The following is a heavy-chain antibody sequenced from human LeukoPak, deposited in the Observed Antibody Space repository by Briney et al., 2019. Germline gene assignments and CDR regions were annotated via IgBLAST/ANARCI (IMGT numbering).Heavy chain of an antibody. V-gene: IGHV3-74*01. D-gene: IGHD2-2*01. CDR2: IYIDGSST. Sequence: AGGSLRLSCAASGFTFSTYWMHWVRQAPGKGLVWVSRIYIDGSSTNYADSVKGRLTISRDNAKNTLFLEMNSLRADDTAVYYCARGASARQDSWGQGTLVTVSS. CDR3: ARGASARQDS. J-gene: IGHJ4*02. CDR1: GFTFSTYW.